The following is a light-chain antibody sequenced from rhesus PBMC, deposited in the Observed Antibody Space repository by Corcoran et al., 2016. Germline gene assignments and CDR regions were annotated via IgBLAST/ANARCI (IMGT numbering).Light chain of an antibody. CDR2: KIT. V-gene: IGKV2S3*01. CDR1: QSLLHSNGNTY. CDR3: MQSTKDPRT. J-gene: IGKJ1*01. Sequence: DIVMTQTPLSLPVTPGEPASISCRSSQSLLHSNGNTYLHWYLQKPGMSPRLLIYKITNRESGVPDRFSGRGSGTDFTLKISRVEPEDVGVYYCMQSTKDPRTFGQGTKVEIK.